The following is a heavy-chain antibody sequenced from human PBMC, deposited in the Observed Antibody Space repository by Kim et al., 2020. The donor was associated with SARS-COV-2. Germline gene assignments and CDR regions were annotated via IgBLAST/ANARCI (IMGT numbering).Heavy chain of an antibody. Sequence: GGSLRLSCAASGFTFSTYWMTWVRQAPGKGLEWVSNIKQDGSGTYYVDSLKGRFTISRDNAKNSLYLQMSSLRAEDTAVYYCARESRGYKHLGYWGQGPLLTVSS. CDR2: IKQDGSGT. CDR1: GFTFSTYW. D-gene: IGHD3-22*01. CDR3: ARESRGYKHLGY. J-gene: IGHJ4*02. V-gene: IGHV3-7*01.